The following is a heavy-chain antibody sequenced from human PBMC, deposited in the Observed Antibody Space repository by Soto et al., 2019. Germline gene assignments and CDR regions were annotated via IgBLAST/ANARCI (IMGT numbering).Heavy chain of an antibody. CDR3: ASDGVGVNFWSGYSAFY. J-gene: IGHJ4*02. Sequence: GGSLRLSCAASGFTFSSYWMSWVRQAPGKGLEWVANIKQDGSEKYYVDSVKGRFTISRDNAKNSLYLQMNSLRAEDTAVYYCASDGVGVNFWSGYSAFYWGQGTLVTVSS. V-gene: IGHV3-7*01. D-gene: IGHD3-3*01. CDR2: IKQDGSEK. CDR1: GFTFSSYW.